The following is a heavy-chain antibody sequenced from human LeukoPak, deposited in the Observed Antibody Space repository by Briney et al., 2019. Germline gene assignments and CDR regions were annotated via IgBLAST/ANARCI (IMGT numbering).Heavy chain of an antibody. CDR1: GGSISSSSDY. D-gene: IGHD2-15*01. Sequence: PSETLSLTCTVSGGSISSSSDYWSWIRQPPGKGLEWIGEINHSGSTNYNPSLKSRVTISVDTSKNQFSPKLSSVTAADTAVYYCAREVGYCSGGSCYWRYFDYWGQGTLVTVSS. V-gene: IGHV4-39*07. CDR3: AREVGYCSGGSCYWRYFDY. CDR2: INHSGST. J-gene: IGHJ4*02.